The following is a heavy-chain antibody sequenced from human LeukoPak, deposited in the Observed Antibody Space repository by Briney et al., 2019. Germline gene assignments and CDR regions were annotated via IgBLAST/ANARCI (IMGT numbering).Heavy chain of an antibody. CDR3: AHSGIGYYGSGSFRYFDY. Sequence: SGPTLVNPTQTLTLTCTFSGFSLSTSGVGVGWIRQTHGKALEWLAPLYWNDDKRYSPALKSRVTITKDTSKTQVVLTMTNMDPVDTATYYCAHSGIGYYGSGSFRYFDYWGQGTLVTVSS. V-gene: IGHV2-5*01. D-gene: IGHD3-10*01. CDR1: GFSLSTSGVG. J-gene: IGHJ4*02. CDR2: LYWNDDK.